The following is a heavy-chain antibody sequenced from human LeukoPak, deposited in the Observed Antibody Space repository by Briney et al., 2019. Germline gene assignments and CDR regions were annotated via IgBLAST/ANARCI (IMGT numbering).Heavy chain of an antibody. CDR3: ARVYGAFDY. J-gene: IGHJ4*02. Sequence: SETLSLTCTVSGGSISSSSYYWGWIRQPPGKGLEWIGSIYYSGSTYYNPSLKSRVTISVDTSKNQFSLKLSSVTAADTAVYYCARVYGAFDYWGQGTPVTVSS. CDR1: GGSISSSSYY. V-gene: IGHV4-39*07. CDR2: IYYSGST. D-gene: IGHD3-10*01.